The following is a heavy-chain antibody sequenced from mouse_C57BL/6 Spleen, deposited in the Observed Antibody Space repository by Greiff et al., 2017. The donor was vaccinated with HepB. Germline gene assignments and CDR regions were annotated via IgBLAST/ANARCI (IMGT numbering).Heavy chain of an antibody. CDR3: ARDYGSSPFAY. CDR2: IYPGDGDT. J-gene: IGHJ3*01. V-gene: IGHV1-82*01. CDR1: GYAFSSSW. D-gene: IGHD1-1*01. Sequence: QVQLQQSGPELVKPGASVKISCKASGYAFSSSWMNWVKQRPGKGLEWIGRIYPGDGDTNYNGKFKGKATLTADKSSSTAYMQLSGLTSEDSAVYFCARDYGSSPFAYWGQGTLVTVSA.